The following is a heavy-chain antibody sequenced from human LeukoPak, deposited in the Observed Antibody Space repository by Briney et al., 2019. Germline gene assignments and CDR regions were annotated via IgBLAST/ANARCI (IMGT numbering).Heavy chain of an antibody. CDR3: AKPPVVPAAMRYYGMDV. CDR2: ISGSGGST. Sequence: GGSLRLSCAASGFTFSSYAMSWVRQAPGKGLEWVSAISGSGGSTYYADSVEGRFTISRDNSKNTLYLQMNSLRAEDTAVYYCAKPPVVPAAMRYYGMDVWGQGTTVTVSS. CDR1: GFTFSSYA. J-gene: IGHJ6*02. V-gene: IGHV3-23*01. D-gene: IGHD2-2*01.